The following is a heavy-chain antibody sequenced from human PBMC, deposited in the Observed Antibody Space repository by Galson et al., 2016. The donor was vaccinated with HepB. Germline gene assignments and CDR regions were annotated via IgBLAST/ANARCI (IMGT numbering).Heavy chain of an antibody. J-gene: IGHJ4*02. Sequence: SLRLSCAASGFSLSRYWMHWVRQAPGKGLVWVSLITSGDTTYYADAVKGRFTIFRDNSTNTLSLQMTRLRVEDTAVYFCARSDYFGSGNYEFWGQGSLVIVSS. V-gene: IGHV3-53*01. D-gene: IGHD3-10*01. CDR2: ITSGDTT. CDR1: GFSLSRYW. CDR3: ARSDYFGSGNYEF.